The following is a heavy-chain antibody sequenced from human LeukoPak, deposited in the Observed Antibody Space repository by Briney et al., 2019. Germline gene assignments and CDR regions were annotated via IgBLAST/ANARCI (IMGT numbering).Heavy chain of an antibody. CDR2: IYYSGST. Sequence: SETLSLTCTVSGGSISSGGYYWSWIRQHPGKGLEWIGYIYYSGSTYYNPSLKSRVTISVDTSKNQFSLKLSSVTAADTAVYYCAREVRGVIPTIDYWGQGTLVTVSS. V-gene: IGHV4-31*03. J-gene: IGHJ4*02. CDR3: AREVRGVIPTIDY. D-gene: IGHD3-10*01. CDR1: GGSISSGGYY.